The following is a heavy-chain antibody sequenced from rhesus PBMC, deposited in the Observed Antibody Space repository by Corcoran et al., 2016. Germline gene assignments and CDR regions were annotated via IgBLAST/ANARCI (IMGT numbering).Heavy chain of an antibody. D-gene: IGHD4-23*01. CDR3: AQSPTLYSNYVYFDY. V-gene: IGHV4-65*01. Sequence: QVQLQESGPGLVKPSETLSLTCAVSGGSVSSSNWWSWIRQPPGKGLEWIGYISGSSGNTYYNPILNSRVNISTDTSKNQFSLKRSSVTAADTAVYYCAQSPTLYSNYVYFDYWGQGVLVTVSS. J-gene: IGHJ4*01. CDR2: ISGSSGNT. CDR1: GGSVSSSNW.